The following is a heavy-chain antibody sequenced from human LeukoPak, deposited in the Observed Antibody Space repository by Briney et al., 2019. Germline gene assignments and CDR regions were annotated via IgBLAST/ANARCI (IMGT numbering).Heavy chain of an antibody. J-gene: IGHJ4*01. CDR3: ARVRYSSGWYWDY. CDR2: ISSSSTTI. CDR1: GFTFSSYS. Sequence: GGSLRLSCAASGFTFSSYSMNWVRQAPGKGLEWVSYISSSSTTIYYADSVKGRFTISRDNAHNSLYLQMNSLRDEDTAVYYCARVRYSSGWYWDYWGQEPWSPSPQ. D-gene: IGHD6-19*01. V-gene: IGHV3-48*02.